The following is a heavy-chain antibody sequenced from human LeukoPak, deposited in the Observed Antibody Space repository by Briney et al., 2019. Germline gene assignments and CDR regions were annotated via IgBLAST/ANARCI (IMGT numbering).Heavy chain of an antibody. CDR3: ARGGRRWELLPLNYFDY. J-gene: IGHJ4*02. CDR1: GFTFSSYE. D-gene: IGHD1-26*01. CDR2: ISCSGSTI. V-gene: IGHV3-48*03. Sequence: GGSLRLSCAASGFTFSSYEMNWVRQAPGKGLEWVSYISCSGSTIYYADSVKGRFTISRDNAKNSLYLQMNSLRAEDTAVYYCARGGRRWELLPLNYFDYWGQGTLVTVSS.